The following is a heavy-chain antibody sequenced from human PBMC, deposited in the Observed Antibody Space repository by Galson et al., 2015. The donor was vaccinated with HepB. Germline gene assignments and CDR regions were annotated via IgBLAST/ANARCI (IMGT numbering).Heavy chain of an antibody. CDR1: GFTFSSYA. Sequence: SLRLSCAASGFTFSSYAMHWVRQAPGKGLEWVAVISYDGSNKYYADSVKGRFTISRDNSKNTLYLQMNSLRAEDTAVYYCVRERGRGWFNWFDPWGQGTLVTVSS. V-gene: IGHV3-30*04. D-gene: IGHD6-19*01. J-gene: IGHJ5*02. CDR2: ISYDGSNK. CDR3: VRERGRGWFNWFDP.